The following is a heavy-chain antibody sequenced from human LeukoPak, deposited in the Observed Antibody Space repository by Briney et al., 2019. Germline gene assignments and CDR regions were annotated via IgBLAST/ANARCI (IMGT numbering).Heavy chain of an antibody. D-gene: IGHD3-16*02. V-gene: IGHV4-4*07. CDR3: ARREYYDYVWGSYLEGGAFDI. CDR1: GGSISSYY. CDR2: IYTSGST. J-gene: IGHJ3*02. Sequence: PSETLSLTCTVSGGSISSYYWSWIRQPAGKGLEWIGRIYTSGSTNYNPSLKSRVTMSVDTSKNQFSLKLSSVTAADTAVYYCARREYYDYVWGSYLEGGAFDIWGQGTMVTVSS.